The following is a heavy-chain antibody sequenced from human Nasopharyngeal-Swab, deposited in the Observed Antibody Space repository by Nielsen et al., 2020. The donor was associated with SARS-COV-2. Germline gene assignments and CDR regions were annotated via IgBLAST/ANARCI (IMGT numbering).Heavy chain of an antibody. CDR1: GFTFSSYG. D-gene: IGHD6-19*01. Sequence: LSLTCAASGFTFSSYGMHWVRQAPGKGLEWVAVISYDGSNKYYADSVKGRFTISRDNSKNTLYLQMNSLRAEDTAVYYCAKDITGYSSGWFYYYYYMDVWGKGTTVTVSS. V-gene: IGHV3-30*18. CDR2: ISYDGSNK. CDR3: AKDITGYSSGWFYYYYYMDV. J-gene: IGHJ6*03.